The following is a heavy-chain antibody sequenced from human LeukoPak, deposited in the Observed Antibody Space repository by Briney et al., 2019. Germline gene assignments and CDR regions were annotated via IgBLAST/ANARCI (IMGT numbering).Heavy chain of an antibody. CDR1: GYTFTNYG. CDR3: ASNYYDSSGYSA. V-gene: IGHV1-69*13. CDR2: IIPIFGTA. D-gene: IGHD3-22*01. J-gene: IGHJ5*02. Sequence: SVKVSCKASGYTFTNYGISWVRQAPGQGLEWMGGIIPIFGTANYAQKFQGRVTITADESTSTAYMELSSLRSEDTAVYYCASNYYDSSGYSAWGQGTLVTVSS.